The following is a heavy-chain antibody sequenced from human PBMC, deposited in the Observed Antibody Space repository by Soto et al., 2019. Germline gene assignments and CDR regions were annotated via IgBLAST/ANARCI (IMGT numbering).Heavy chain of an antibody. V-gene: IGHV4-39*01. J-gene: IGHJ4*02. CDR2: IYYSGTT. CDR3: ARLFGSGSYYY. D-gene: IGHD1-26*01. CDR1: GVSIGGNSYY. Sequence: QLQLQESGPGLVKPSETLSLTCAVSGVSIGGNSYYWAWIRQAPGKGLEWIATIYYSGTTYYNPSLKSRVTISLDTSKNQFSLRLTSVTAADTAVYYCARLFGSGSYYYWGQGTLVTVS.